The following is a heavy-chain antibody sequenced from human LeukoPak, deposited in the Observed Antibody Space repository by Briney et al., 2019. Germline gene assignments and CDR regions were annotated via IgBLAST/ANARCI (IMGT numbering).Heavy chain of an antibody. Sequence: PGGSLRLSCAASGIIFNSYEMNWVRQAPGKGLEWLAFISFSGNSIYYADSVKGRFTISRDNAKSSLYLQMSSLRAEDTAVYYCAGDNIENGDLDYLDSRGQGTLVTVSS. D-gene: IGHD4-17*01. CDR3: AGDNIENGDLDYLDS. CDR1: GIIFNSYE. J-gene: IGHJ4*02. CDR2: ISFSGNSI. V-gene: IGHV3-48*03.